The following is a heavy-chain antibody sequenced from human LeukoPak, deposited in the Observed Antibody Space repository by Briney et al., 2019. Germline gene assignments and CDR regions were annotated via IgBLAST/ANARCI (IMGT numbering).Heavy chain of an antibody. D-gene: IGHD3-22*01. Sequence: NPSETLSLTCTVSGGSVSSGSYYWSWIRQPPGKGLEWIGYIYYSGSTNYNPSLKSRVTISVDTSKNQFSLKLSSVTAADTAMYYCARNFHDSSVAFDIWGQGTMLTVSS. CDR1: GGSVSSGSYY. CDR3: ARNFHDSSVAFDI. CDR2: IYYSGST. V-gene: IGHV4-61*01. J-gene: IGHJ3*02.